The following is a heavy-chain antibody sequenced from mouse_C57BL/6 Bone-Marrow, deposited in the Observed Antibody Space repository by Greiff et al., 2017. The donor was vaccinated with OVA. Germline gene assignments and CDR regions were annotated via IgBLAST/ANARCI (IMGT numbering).Heavy chain of an antibody. J-gene: IGHJ3*01. V-gene: IGHV1-64*01. CDR3: ARRKPGFAY. CDR2: IHPNSGST. CDR1: GYTFTSYW. Sequence: QVQLQHPGAELLKPGASVKLSCKASGYTFTSYWMHWVKQRPGQGLEWIGMIHPNSGSTNYNEKFKSKATLTVDKSSSTAYMQLSSLTSEDSAVYYCARRKPGFAYWGQGTLVTVSA.